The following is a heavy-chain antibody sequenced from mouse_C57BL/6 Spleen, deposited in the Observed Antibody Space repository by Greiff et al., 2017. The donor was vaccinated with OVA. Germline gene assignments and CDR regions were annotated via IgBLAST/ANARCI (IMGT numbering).Heavy chain of an antibody. D-gene: IGHD1-1*02. CDR3: AVYGHYYAMDY. J-gene: IGHJ4*01. V-gene: IGHV1-20*01. CDR1: GYSFTGYF. Sequence: VQLQQSGPELVKPGDSVKISCKASGYSFTGYFMNWVMQSHGKSLEWIGRINPYNGDTFYNQKFKGKATLTVDKSSSTAHMELRSLTSEDSAVYYCAVYGHYYAMDYWGQGTSVTVSS. CDR2: INPYNGDT.